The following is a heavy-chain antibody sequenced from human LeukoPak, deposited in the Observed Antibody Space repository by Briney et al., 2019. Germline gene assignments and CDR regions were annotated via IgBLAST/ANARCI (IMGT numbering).Heavy chain of an antibody. Sequence: GGSLRLSRSASGFTFSSYAMHWVRQAPGKGLEYVSAISSNGGSTYYADSVKGRFTISRDNAKNSLYLQMNSLRAEDTAVYYCARENSGSYYDWYFDLWGRGTLVTVSS. J-gene: IGHJ2*01. CDR3: ARENSGSYYDWYFDL. CDR1: GFTFSSYA. V-gene: IGHV3-64*04. D-gene: IGHD1-26*01. CDR2: ISSNGGST.